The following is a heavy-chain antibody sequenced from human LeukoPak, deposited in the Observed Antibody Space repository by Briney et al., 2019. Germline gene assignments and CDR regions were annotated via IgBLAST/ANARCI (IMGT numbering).Heavy chain of an antibody. CDR2: ISSSSHYI. CDR3: ARIEDENQVKH. J-gene: IGHJ4*02. D-gene: IGHD3-10*01. CDR1: GFTFSSYW. V-gene: IGHV3-21*01. Sequence: GGSLRLSCAASGFTFSSYWMSWVRQAPGKGLEWVSSISSSSHYIYEADSVKGRFTISRDNAKNSLYLQMNSLRAEDTAVYYCARIEDENQVKHWGPGTLVTVSS.